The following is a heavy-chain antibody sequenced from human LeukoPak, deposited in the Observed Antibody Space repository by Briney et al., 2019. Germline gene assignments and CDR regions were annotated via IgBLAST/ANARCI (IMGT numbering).Heavy chain of an antibody. CDR3: ARALLMTTLDY. V-gene: IGHV4-39*07. D-gene: IGHD4-11*01. CDR1: GGSFNTDTYY. CDR2: SYYSGSS. Sequence: SETLSLTCTVSGGSFNTDTYYWSWIRQPPGKGLEWIGSSYYSGSSYYNPSLKSRVTISRDTSKSQVSLTLSSVTAADTAMYYCARALLMTTLDYWGQGTLVTVSS. J-gene: IGHJ4*02.